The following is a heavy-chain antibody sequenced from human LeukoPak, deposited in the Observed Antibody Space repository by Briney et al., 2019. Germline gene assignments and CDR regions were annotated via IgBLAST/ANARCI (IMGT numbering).Heavy chain of an antibody. D-gene: IGHD3-16*02. V-gene: IGHV3-30*02. Sequence: GGSLRLSCAASGFTFSNYGMHWVRQAPGKGLEWLAFIRYDGSDKYYADSVKGRFTISRDNSKNTLYLQMNSLRAEDTAVYYCAKDFRLGELSSHLSDYWGQGTLVTVSS. CDR3: AKDFRLGELSSHLSDY. CDR2: IRYDGSDK. CDR1: GFTFSNYG. J-gene: IGHJ4*02.